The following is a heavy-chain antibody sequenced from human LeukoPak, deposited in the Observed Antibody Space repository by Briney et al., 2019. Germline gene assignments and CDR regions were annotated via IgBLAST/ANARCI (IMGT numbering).Heavy chain of an antibody. J-gene: IGHJ1*01. D-gene: IGHD3-10*01. CDR1: GFTFSDYY. Sequence: KPGGSLRLSCAASGFTFSDYYMSWIRQAPGKGLEWIGNIYHSGSTYYNPSLKSRVTISVDRSKNQFSLKLSSVTAADTAVYYCARHRTMVQYFQHWGQGTLVTVSS. CDR2: IYHSGST. CDR3: ARHRTMVQYFQH. V-gene: IGHV4-38-2*01.